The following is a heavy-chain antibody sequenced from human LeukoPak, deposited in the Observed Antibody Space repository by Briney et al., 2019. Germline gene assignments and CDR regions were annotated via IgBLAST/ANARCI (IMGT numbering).Heavy chain of an antibody. D-gene: IGHD6-19*01. Sequence: ASVNVSCKASGDTFTSDYMHWGRQAPGQGLEGMGIINPSGGSTSYAQKLQGRVTMTRDTSTSTVYMELSSLRSEDTAVYYCARDLGIAVAGDYYYYGMDVWGKGTTVTVSS. CDR3: ARDLGIAVAGDYYYYGMDV. CDR1: GDTFTSDY. V-gene: IGHV1-46*01. J-gene: IGHJ6*04. CDR2: INPSGGST.